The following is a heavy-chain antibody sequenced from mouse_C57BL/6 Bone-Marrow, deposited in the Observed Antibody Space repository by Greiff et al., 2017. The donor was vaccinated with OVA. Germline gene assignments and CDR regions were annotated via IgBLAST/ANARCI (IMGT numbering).Heavy chain of an antibody. Sequence: QVQLQQSGAELVKPGASVKISCKASGYAFSSYWMNWVKQRPGKGLEWIGQIYPGDGDTNYNGKFKGKATLTADKSSSTAYMQLSSLTSEDSAVYFCARSEDYGSNFDYWGQGTTLTVSS. CDR3: ARSEDYGSNFDY. D-gene: IGHD1-1*01. CDR1: GYAFSSYW. V-gene: IGHV1-80*01. CDR2: IYPGDGDT. J-gene: IGHJ2*01.